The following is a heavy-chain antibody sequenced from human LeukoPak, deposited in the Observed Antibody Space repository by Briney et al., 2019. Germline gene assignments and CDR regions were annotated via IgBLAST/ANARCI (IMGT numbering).Heavy chain of an antibody. CDR1: GFTFSSYA. J-gene: IGHJ4*02. CDR2: ISGSGGST. Sequence: HPGGSLRLSCAASGFTFSSYAMSWVRQAPGKGLEWVSAISGSGGSTYYADSVKGRFTISRDNSKNTLYLQMNSLRAEDTAVYYCAKDRGLGYYYDSRDGLTFDYWGQGTLVTVSS. D-gene: IGHD3-22*01. V-gene: IGHV3-23*01. CDR3: AKDRGLGYYYDSRDGLTFDY.